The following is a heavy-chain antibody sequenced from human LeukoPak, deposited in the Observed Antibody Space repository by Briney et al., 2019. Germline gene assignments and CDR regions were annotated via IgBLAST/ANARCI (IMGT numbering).Heavy chain of an antibody. J-gene: IGHJ3*02. V-gene: IGHV3-30*02. Sequence: GGSLRLSCAASGFTFSDYYMSWIRQAPGKGLEWVAFIRYDGNNKYYADSVKGRFTISRDNSKNTLYLQMNSLRAEDTAVYYCASSRNDAFDIWGQGTMVTVSS. D-gene: IGHD2-2*01. CDR2: IRYDGNNK. CDR1: GFTFSDYY. CDR3: ASSRNDAFDI.